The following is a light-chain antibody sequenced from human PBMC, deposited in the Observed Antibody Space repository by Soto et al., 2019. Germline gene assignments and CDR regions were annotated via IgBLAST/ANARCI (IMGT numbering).Light chain of an antibody. Sequence: EIVMTQSPVALSVSPGERATLSCRASQSVSRNLAWHQQKPGQAPRLLVYGASTRATGIPGRFSGSGSGTEFTLTISSLQSEDSAVYYCQQYNKWWTFGQGTKVEIK. CDR2: GAS. CDR3: QQYNKWWT. V-gene: IGKV3D-15*01. CDR1: QSVSRN. J-gene: IGKJ1*01.